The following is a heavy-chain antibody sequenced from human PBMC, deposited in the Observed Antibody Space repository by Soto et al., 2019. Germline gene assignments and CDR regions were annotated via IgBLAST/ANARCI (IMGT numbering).Heavy chain of an antibody. J-gene: IGHJ4*02. CDR3: ARSPRSSPYFDY. D-gene: IGHD6-13*01. Sequence: GESLKISCQLSGYTFSNFWICWVRQLPGKGLEWMGIIYPGDHETRYSPSFHGKVTISADKSINTAYLQWNSLEASDTAFYFCARSPRSSPYFDYWGQGALVTVSS. V-gene: IGHV5-51*01. CDR1: GYTFSNFW. CDR2: IYPGDHET.